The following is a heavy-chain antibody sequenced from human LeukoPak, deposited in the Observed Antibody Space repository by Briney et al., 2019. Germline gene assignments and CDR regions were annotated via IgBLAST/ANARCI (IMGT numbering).Heavy chain of an antibody. V-gene: IGHV1-8*03. J-gene: IGHJ4*02. CDR3: ARGKFGYYSSSSYYFDY. CDR1: GYTFTNYD. D-gene: IGHD6-6*01. Sequence: ASMKVSCKASGYTFTNYDINWVRQATGQELEWMGWMNPDSGNTGYAEKFQSRVTITRNTSISTAYMELSSLVSEDTAVYYCARGKFGYYSSSSYYFDYWGQGILVTVSS. CDR2: MNPDSGNT.